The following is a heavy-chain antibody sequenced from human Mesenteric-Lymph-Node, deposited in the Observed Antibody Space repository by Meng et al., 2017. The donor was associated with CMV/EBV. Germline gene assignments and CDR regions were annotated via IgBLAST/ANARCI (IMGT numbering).Heavy chain of an antibody. D-gene: IGHD1-26*01. V-gene: IGHV1-18*01. Sequence: ASVKVSCKTSGYTFTSYGISWVRQAPGQGLEWMGWISTYNGNTNYAQKFQGRVTMTRDTSSNTANMELRSLRSDDTAMYYCARDPGWELQRPHHFAYWGQGTLVTVSS. CDR3: ARDPGWELQRPHHFAY. CDR1: GYTFTSYG. CDR2: ISTYNGNT. J-gene: IGHJ4*02.